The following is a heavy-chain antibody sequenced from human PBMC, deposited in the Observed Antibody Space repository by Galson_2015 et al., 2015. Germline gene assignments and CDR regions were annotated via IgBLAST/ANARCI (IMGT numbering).Heavy chain of an antibody. CDR1: GGSIGSGGYY. J-gene: IGHJ5*02. V-gene: IGHV4-31*01. CDR3: AIGSQEIQVPCWFDP. CDR2: ISNSGSS. Sequence: TLSLTCTVSGGSIGSGGYYWTWIRQPPGKGLEWIGYISNSGSSYYNPSLKSLITISLDTSKNQFSLKVTSVTASDTAVYFCAIGSQEIQVPCWFDPWGQGTLVTVSS. D-gene: IGHD4/OR15-4a*01.